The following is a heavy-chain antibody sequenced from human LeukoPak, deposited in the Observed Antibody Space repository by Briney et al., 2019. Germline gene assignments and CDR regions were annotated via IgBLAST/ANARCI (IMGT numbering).Heavy chain of an antibody. CDR3: ARGPTYGWFDP. J-gene: IGHJ5*02. Sequence: PGGSLRLSCAASGFTFSDDYMSWIRQAPGKGLEWVSYISNSGYTIYYADSVKGRFTISRDNAENSLYLQMNSLRAEDTAVYYCARGPTYGWFDPWGQGTLVTVSS. CDR2: ISNSGYTI. CDR1: GFTFSDDY. V-gene: IGHV3-11*04. D-gene: IGHD2-8*01.